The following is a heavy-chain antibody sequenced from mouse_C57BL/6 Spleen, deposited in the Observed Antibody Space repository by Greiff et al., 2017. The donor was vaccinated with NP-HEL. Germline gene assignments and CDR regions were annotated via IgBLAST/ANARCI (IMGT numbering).Heavy chain of an antibody. D-gene: IGHD2-2*01. CDR1: GFTFSDYG. V-gene: IGHV5-17*01. CDR2: ISSGSSTI. J-gene: IGHJ4*01. Sequence: EVKLVESGGGLVKPGGSLKLSCAASGFTFSDYGMHWVRQAPEKGLEWVAYISSGSSTIYYADTVKGRFTISRDNAKNTLFLQMTSLRSEDTAMYYCARPGLRRGYYAMDYWGQGTSVTVSS. CDR3: ARPGLRRGYYAMDY.